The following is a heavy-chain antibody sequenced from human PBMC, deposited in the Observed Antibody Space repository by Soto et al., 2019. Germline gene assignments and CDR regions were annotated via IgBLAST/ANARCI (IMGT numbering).Heavy chain of an antibody. CDR3: ARMESFGSLNWFDP. CDR1: GYTFTNND. Sequence: GASVKVSCKASGYTFTNNDVSWVRQATGQGLGWMGWMNPGSGDTGYAQKFQGRVTMTRDISIATAYMELNSLASEDTAIYYCARMESFGSLNWFDPWGQGTLVTV. J-gene: IGHJ5*02. D-gene: IGHD5-18*01. CDR2: MNPGSGDT. V-gene: IGHV1-8*02.